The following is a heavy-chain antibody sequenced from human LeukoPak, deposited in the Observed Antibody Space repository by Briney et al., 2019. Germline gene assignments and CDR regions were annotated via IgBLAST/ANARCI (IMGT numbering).Heavy chain of an antibody. CDR2: INPDGSEQ. V-gene: IGHV3-7*01. J-gene: IGHJ4*02. Sequence: LPWGPLRLSCAASGFTFNTYWMTWVRQAPGKGPEWVANINPDGSEQHYVDSLKGRFTISRDNARSSLYLQMNSLRVEGTAVYYCARAPVATAGDYWGQGALVTVSS. D-gene: IGHD6-25*01. CDR1: GFTFNTYW. CDR3: ARAPVATAGDY.